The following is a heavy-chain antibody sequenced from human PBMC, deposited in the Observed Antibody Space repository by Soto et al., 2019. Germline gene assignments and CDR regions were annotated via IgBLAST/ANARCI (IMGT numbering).Heavy chain of an antibody. Sequence: GGSLSLSSAASGFNFSSYAMHWVRQAPGKGLEWVAVISYDGSNKYYADSVKGRFTISRDNSKNTLYLQMNSLRAEDTAVYYCARDFRFLYYFDYWGQGTLVTVSS. CDR3: ARDFRFLYYFDY. V-gene: IGHV3-30-3*01. J-gene: IGHJ4*02. CDR2: ISYDGSNK. CDR1: GFNFSSYA.